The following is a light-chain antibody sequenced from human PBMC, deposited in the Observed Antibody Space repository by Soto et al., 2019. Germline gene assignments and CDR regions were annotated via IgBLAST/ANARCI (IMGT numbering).Light chain of an antibody. J-gene: IGLJ2*01. V-gene: IGLV2-23*03. CDR3: YSDTTYSSFMV. Sequence: QSALTQPASVSGSPGQSITISCTGTSSDIKNSNLVSWYQQHPGKAPKLMIYEGSKRPSGISHRFSGSKSGTTASLTISGLQADDEADYYGYSDTTYSSFMVFGGGTKLTVL. CDR1: SSDIKNSNL. CDR2: EGS.